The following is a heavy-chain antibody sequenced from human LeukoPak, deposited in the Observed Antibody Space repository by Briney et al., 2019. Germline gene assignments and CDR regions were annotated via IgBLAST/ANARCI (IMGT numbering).Heavy chain of an antibody. D-gene: IGHD1-7*01. CDR3: AKDRLPGTDLYGMDV. CDR1: GFTFSSYA. J-gene: IGHJ6*02. Sequence: GGSLRLSCAASGFTFSSYAMSWVRQTPGKGLEWVSGISGSGGSTYSADSVEGRFTISRDSSKNTLYLQMNSLRAEDTAVYYCAKDRLPGTDLYGMDVWGQGTTVTVSS. CDR2: ISGSGGST. V-gene: IGHV3-23*01.